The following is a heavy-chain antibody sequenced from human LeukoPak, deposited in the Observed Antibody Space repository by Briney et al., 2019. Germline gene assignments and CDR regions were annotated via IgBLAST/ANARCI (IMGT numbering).Heavy chain of an antibody. CDR3: ARILSGSYGPFDY. D-gene: IGHD1-26*01. CDR2: IIPIFGTA. CDR1: GGTFSSYA. Sequence: ASVKVSCKASGGTFSSYAISWVRQAPGQGLEWMGGIIPIFGTANYAQKFQGRVTITADKSTSTAYMGLSSLRSEDTAVYYCARILSGSYGPFDYWGQGTLVTVSS. J-gene: IGHJ4*02. V-gene: IGHV1-69*06.